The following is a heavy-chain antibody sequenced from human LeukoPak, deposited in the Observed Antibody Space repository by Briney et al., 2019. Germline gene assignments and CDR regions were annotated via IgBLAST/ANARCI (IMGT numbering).Heavy chain of an antibody. V-gene: IGHV3-11*06. J-gene: IGHJ4*02. CDR3: ARAKGLLWFGIYYFDY. CDR2: ISSSSSYT. CDR1: GFTFSDYY. D-gene: IGHD3-10*01. Sequence: GGSLRLSCAASGFTFSDYYMSWIRQAPGKGLEWVSYISSSSSYTNYADSVKGRFTISRDNAKNSLYLQVNSLRAEDTAVYYCARAKGLLWFGIYYFDYWGQGTLVTVSS.